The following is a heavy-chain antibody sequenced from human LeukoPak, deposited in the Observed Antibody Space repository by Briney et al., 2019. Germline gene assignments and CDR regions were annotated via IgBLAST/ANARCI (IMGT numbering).Heavy chain of an antibody. J-gene: IGHJ4*02. CDR3: VRDREAVAGPLDF. D-gene: IGHD6-19*01. CDR2: ISWNSFNI. CDR1: GFPFDDYA. Sequence: PGRSLRLSCAASGFPFDDYAMHWVRQAPGKGLEWVSGISWNSFNIDYADSVTGRFTISRDNAKNSLYLQMNSLRADDTALYYCVRDREAVAGPLDFWGQGTLVTVSS. V-gene: IGHV3-9*01.